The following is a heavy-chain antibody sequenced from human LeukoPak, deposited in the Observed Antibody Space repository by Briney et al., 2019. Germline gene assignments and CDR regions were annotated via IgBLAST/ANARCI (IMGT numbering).Heavy chain of an antibody. V-gene: IGHV1-18*01. J-gene: IGHJ6*02. CDR2: ISAYNGNT. D-gene: IGHD3-16*01. CDR3: ARYGDYVWGRTPNYYYYYGMDV. CDR1: GYTFTSYG. Sequence: ASVKVSCKASGYTFTSYGISWVRQAPGQGLEWTGWISAYNGNTNYAQKLQGRVTITRDTSASTAYMELSSLRSEDTAVYYCARYGDYVWGRTPNYYYYYGMDVWGQGTTVTVSS.